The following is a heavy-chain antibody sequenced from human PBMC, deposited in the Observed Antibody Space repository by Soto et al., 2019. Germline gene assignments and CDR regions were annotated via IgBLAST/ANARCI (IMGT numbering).Heavy chain of an antibody. D-gene: IGHD2-15*01. CDR3: AAGYCSGGSCYSNRFGYSYGMDV. V-gene: IGHV1-58*01. CDR1: GFTFTSSA. Sequence: GASVKVSCKASGFTFTSSAVQWVRQARGQRLEWIGWIVVGSGNTNYAQKFQERVTITRDMSTSTAYMELSSLRSEDTAVYYCAAGYCSGGSCYSNRFGYSYGMDVWGQGTTVTVYS. J-gene: IGHJ6*02. CDR2: IVVGSGNT.